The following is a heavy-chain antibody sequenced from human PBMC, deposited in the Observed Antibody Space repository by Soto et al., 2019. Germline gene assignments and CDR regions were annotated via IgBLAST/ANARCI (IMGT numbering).Heavy chain of an antibody. CDR2: INAANGNT. J-gene: IGHJ4*02. CDR3: AKDRDDSSGYYLDY. V-gene: IGHV1-3*01. D-gene: IGHD3-22*01. Sequence: ASVKVSCKASGYIFSTYTMHWVRQAPGQRLEWMGWINAANGNTKYSQNFQGRVTISRDTSASTAYLELSSLRAEDTAVYYCAKDRDDSSGYYLDYWGQGTLVTVSS. CDR1: GYIFSTYT.